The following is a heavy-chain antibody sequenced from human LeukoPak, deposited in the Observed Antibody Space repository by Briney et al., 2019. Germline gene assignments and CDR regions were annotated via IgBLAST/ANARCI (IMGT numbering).Heavy chain of an antibody. CDR1: GLPFSSYS. Sequence: GGSLRLSCAASGLPFSSYSMTWVRQAPGKGLEWVANIKPDGTTKFYVDSVKGRLTISRDNALNSLYLQMNSLRAEDTAIYYCARSIPYGTTWYGRSDYWGQGTLVTVSS. D-gene: IGHD6-13*01. V-gene: IGHV3-7*03. CDR2: IKPDGTTK. CDR3: ARSIPYGTTWYGRSDY. J-gene: IGHJ4*02.